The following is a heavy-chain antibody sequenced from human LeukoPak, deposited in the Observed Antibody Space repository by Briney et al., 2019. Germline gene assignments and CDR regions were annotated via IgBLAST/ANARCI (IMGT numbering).Heavy chain of an antibody. D-gene: IGHD2-21*02. CDR2: MNPNSGNT. Sequence: GASVKVSCKASGYTFTSYDINWVRQPTGQGLEWMGWMNPNSGNTNYAQKLRGRVTMTTDTSTSTAYMELRSLRSDDTAVYYCARDVRTYCGGDCYSKHWGQGTLVTVSS. CDR3: ARDVRTYCGGDCYSKH. CDR1: GYTFTSYD. V-gene: IGHV1-18*01. J-gene: IGHJ1*01.